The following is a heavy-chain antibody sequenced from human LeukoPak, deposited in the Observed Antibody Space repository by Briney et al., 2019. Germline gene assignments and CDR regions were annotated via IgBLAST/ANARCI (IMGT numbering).Heavy chain of an antibody. V-gene: IGHV3-7*01. CDR2: IRQGGSEK. J-gene: IGHJ3*01. CDR3: ARAGYYGDDAFDL. D-gene: IGHD2/OR15-2a*01. Sequence: GGSLRLSCAGSGFTIGSYWMSWVRQAPGKGLEWVANIRQGGSEKYYVDSVKGRLTISRDNAKNSLYLQMNSLRAEDTGIYYCARAGYYGDDAFDLWGQGTMVTVSS. CDR1: GFTIGSYW.